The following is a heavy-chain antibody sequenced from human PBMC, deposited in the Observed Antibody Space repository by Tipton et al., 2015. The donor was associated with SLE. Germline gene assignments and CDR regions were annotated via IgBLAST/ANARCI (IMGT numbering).Heavy chain of an antibody. Sequence: TLSLTCTVSGGSISSSSYYWSWIRQPPGKELEWIGYIYYTGRTNYNPSLKSRVTISLDTSKNQFSLRLRSVTAADTAVYYCARERSMIVVVFDYWGQGTLVTVSS. CDR2: IYYTGRT. CDR1: GGSISSSSYY. V-gene: IGHV4-61*01. D-gene: IGHD3-22*01. J-gene: IGHJ4*02. CDR3: ARERSMIVVVFDY.